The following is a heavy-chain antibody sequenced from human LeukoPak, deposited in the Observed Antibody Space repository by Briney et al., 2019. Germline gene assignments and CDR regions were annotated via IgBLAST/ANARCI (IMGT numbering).Heavy chain of an antibody. CDR3: AADPYYYYGMDV. CDR2: VVVGSGNT. J-gene: IGHJ6*04. CDR1: GFTFTSSA. V-gene: IGHV1-58*01. Sequence: TSVKVSCKASGFTFTSSAVQWARQARGQRLEWIGWVVVGSGNTNYAQKFQERVTITRDMSTSTAYMELSSLRSEDTAVYYCAADPYYYYGMDVWGKGTTVTVSS.